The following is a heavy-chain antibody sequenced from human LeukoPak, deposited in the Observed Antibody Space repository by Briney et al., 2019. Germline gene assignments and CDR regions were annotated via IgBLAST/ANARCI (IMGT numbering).Heavy chain of an antibody. J-gene: IGHJ4*02. CDR2: IYIDGTT. D-gene: IGHD2-15*01. CDR1: GFIVSHNY. CDR3: ARDRISGGSCLDY. V-gene: IGHV3-53*05. Sequence: PGGSLRLSCAASGFIVSHNYMTWVRQAPGKGLEWISVIYIDGTTYYADSVKGRFTISRDNSKNTLYLQMNSLRAEDTAVYYCARDRISGGSCLDYWGQGTLVTVSS.